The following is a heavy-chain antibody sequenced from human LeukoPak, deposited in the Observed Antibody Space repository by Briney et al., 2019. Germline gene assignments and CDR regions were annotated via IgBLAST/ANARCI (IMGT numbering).Heavy chain of an antibody. J-gene: IGHJ6*02. D-gene: IGHD5-12*01. CDR3: AAERGYSGYDHPGSNYYYGMDV. CDR2: TYYRSKWYN. V-gene: IGHV6-1*01. CDR1: GGSVSSNSAA. Sequence: SQTLSLTCAISGGSVSSNSAAWNWIRQSPSRGLEWLGRTYYRSKWYNDYAVSVKSRITINPDTSKNQFSLQLNSVTPEDTAVYYCAAERGYSGYDHPGSNYYYGMDVWGQGTTVTVSS.